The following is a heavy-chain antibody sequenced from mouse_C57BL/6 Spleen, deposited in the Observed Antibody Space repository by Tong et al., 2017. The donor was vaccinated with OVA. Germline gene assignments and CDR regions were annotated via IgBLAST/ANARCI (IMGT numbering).Heavy chain of an antibody. Sequence: EVQLQESGPELVKPGASVKIPCKASGYTFTDYNMHWVKQSHGKSLEWIGYINPNNGGTSYNQKFKGKATLTVNKSSSTAYMELRSLTSEDSAVYFCARSDGYYPMDYWGQGTSVTVSS. CDR2: INPNNGGT. CDR3: ARSDGYYPMDY. D-gene: IGHD2-3*01. J-gene: IGHJ4*01. V-gene: IGHV1-22*01. CDR1: GYTFTDYN.